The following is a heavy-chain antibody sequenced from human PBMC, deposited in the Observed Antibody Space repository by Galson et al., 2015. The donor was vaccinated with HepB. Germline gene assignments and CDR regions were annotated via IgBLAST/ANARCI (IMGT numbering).Heavy chain of an antibody. V-gene: IGHV1-69*13. CDR2: IIPIFGTA. D-gene: IGHD2-2*02. Sequence: SVKVSCKASGGTFSSYATSWVRQAPGQGLEWMGGIIPIFGTANYAQKFQGRVTITADESTSTAYMELSSLRSEDTAVYYCARRGYCSSTSCYIGYFDYWGQGTLVTVSS. CDR3: ARRGYCSSTSCYIGYFDY. J-gene: IGHJ4*02. CDR1: GGTFSSYA.